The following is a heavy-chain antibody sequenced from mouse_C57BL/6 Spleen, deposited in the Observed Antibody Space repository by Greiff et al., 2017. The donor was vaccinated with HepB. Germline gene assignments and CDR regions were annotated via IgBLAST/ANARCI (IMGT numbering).Heavy chain of an antibody. CDR1: GYTFTSYW. D-gene: IGHD2-1*01. V-gene: IGHV1-50*01. Sequence: QVQLQQPGAELVKPGASVKLSCKASGYTFTSYWMQWVKQRPGQGLEWIGEIDPSDSYTNYNQKFKGKATLTEDTSSSTAYMQLSSLTSEDSAVYYCARHGNYVDYAMDYWGQGTSVTVSS. J-gene: IGHJ4*01. CDR2: IDPSDSYT. CDR3: ARHGNYVDYAMDY.